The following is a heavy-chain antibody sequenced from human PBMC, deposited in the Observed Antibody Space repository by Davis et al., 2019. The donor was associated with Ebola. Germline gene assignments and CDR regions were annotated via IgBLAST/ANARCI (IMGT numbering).Heavy chain of an antibody. CDR3: ARYRVAMVRGVPYFDY. CDR2: IGYTGKT. D-gene: IGHD3-10*01. Sequence: SETLSLTCTVSGGSMSSSSYYWGWIRQPPGKGLEWIGNIGYTGKTYYLPSLKSRLTMSVDTSKNQVSLKLSSVTAEDTAVYHCARYRVAMVRGVPYFDYWGQGSLVTVAS. CDR1: GGSMSSSSYY. J-gene: IGHJ4*02. V-gene: IGHV4-39*01.